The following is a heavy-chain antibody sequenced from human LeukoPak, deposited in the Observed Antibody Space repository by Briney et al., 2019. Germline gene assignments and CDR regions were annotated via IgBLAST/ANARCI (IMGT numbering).Heavy chain of an antibody. CDR1: GYTFSSND. Sequence: ASVKVSCKASGYTFSSNDINWVRQATGQGLEWMGWMNPHSGNTGYAQKFQGRVTITRNSSISTAYMELSSLRSEDTAVYYCARDPGYCSSTSCYYLDYWGQGTLVTVSS. CDR2: MNPHSGNT. J-gene: IGHJ4*02. CDR3: ARDPGYCSSTSCYYLDY. V-gene: IGHV1-8*01. D-gene: IGHD2-2*01.